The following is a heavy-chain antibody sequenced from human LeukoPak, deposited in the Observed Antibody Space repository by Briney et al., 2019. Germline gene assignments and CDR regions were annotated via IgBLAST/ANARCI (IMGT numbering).Heavy chain of an antibody. Sequence: PGGSLRLSCAASGFTVSSNYMSWVRQAPGKGLEWVANIKQDGSEKYYVDSVKGRFTISRDNAQNSLYLQMNSLRVEDTAVYYCARGSGSHTYWGQGTLVTVSS. V-gene: IGHV3-7*03. J-gene: IGHJ4*02. CDR2: IKQDGSEK. D-gene: IGHD1-26*01. CDR3: ARGSGSHTY. CDR1: GFTVSSNY.